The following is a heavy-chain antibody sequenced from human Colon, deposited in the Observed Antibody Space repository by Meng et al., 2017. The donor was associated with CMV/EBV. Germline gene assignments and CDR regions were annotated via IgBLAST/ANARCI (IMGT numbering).Heavy chain of an antibody. CDR2: ISYDGTNK. CDR1: GFTFSSYA. CDR3: ARADSSGQFYGMDV. Sequence: GGSLRLSCAASGFTFSSYAMHWVRQAPGKGLEWVKVISYDGTNKSYADSVKGRFTISRDNSKNTLYLQMNSLRTEDTAVYYCARADSSGQFYGMDVWGQGTTVTVSS. J-gene: IGHJ6*02. D-gene: IGHD6-19*01. V-gene: IGHV3-30*04.